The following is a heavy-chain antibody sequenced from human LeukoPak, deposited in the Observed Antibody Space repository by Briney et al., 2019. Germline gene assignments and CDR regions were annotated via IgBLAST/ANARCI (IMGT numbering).Heavy chain of an antibody. CDR1: GFTFSSYW. J-gene: IGHJ1*01. CDR2: IKQDGSET. V-gene: IGHV3-7*01. D-gene: IGHD2-2*01. Sequence: GGSLRLSCAASGFTFSSYWMSWVRQAPGKGLEWVANIKQDGSETYYADSVKGRFTISRDIAKNSLYLQMNSLGAEDTAVYYCATYSSSNAREFQHWGQGTLVTVSA. CDR3: ATYSSSNAREFQH.